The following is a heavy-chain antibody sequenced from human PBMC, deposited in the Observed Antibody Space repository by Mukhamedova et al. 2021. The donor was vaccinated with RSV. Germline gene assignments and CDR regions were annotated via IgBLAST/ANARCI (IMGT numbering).Heavy chain of an antibody. CDR3: AVIGAISY. Sequence: MGWVRQAPGKGLEWVSSISSSSSYIYYADSLKGRFTISRDNAKNSLYLQMNSLRAEDTAVYYCAVIGAISYCGLGTLVTVSS. V-gene: IGHV3-21*01. J-gene: IGHJ1*01. CDR2: ISSSSSYI. D-gene: IGHD1-26*01.